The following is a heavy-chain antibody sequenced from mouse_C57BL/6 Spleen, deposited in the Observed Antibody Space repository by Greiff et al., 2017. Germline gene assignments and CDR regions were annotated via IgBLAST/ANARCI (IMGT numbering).Heavy chain of an antibody. V-gene: IGHV1-22*01. CDR3: ARGDGSPMDY. CDR1: GYTFTDYN. D-gene: IGHD2-3*01. Sequence: EVKLMESGPELVKPGASVKMSCKASGYTFTDYNMHWVKQSHGKSLEWIGYINPNNGGTSYNQKFKGKATLTVNKSSSTAYMELRSLTSEDSAVYYCARGDGSPMDYWGQGTSVTVSS. CDR2: INPNNGGT. J-gene: IGHJ4*01.